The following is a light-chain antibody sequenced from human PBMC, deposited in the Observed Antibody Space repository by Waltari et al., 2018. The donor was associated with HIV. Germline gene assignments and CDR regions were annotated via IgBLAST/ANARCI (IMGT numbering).Light chain of an antibody. CDR1: QSINVW. Sequence: DTQMTQSPSSLSASVGDRVTITCRASQSINVWLAWYQQKPGKVPNLLIFKASSPKSGVPSRFSCSGSGTEFTLTISSLQPDDSATYDCQQYDTSPITFGDGTRVEI. V-gene: IGKV1-5*03. J-gene: IGKJ4*01. CDR2: KAS. CDR3: QQYDTSPIT.